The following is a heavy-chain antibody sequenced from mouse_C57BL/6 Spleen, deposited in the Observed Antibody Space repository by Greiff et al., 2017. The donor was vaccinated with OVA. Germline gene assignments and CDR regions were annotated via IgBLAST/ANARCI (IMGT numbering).Heavy chain of an antibody. Sequence: VQLQQSGPELVKPGASVKMSCKASGYTFTDYNMHWVKQSHGKSLEWIGYINPNNGGTSYNQKFKGKATLTVNKSSSTAYMELRSLTSEDSAVYYCARGGSSGYLAWFAYWGQGTLVTVSA. CDR3: ARGGSSGYLAWFAY. CDR1: GYTFTDYN. J-gene: IGHJ3*01. D-gene: IGHD3-2*02. V-gene: IGHV1-22*01. CDR2: INPNNGGT.